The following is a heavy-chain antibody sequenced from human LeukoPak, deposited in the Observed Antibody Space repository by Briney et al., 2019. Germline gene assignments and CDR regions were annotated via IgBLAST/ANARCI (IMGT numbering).Heavy chain of an antibody. CDR3: ARKDLRLHDAFDI. Sequence: SETLSLTCTVSGGSISSGSYYWSWIRQPAGKGLEWIGRIYTSGSTNYNPSLKSRVTISVDTSKNQFSLKLSSVTAADTAVYYCARKDLRLHDAFDIWGQGTMVTVSS. CDR2: IYTSGST. J-gene: IGHJ3*02. V-gene: IGHV4-61*02. CDR1: GGSISSGSYY. D-gene: IGHD2-15*01.